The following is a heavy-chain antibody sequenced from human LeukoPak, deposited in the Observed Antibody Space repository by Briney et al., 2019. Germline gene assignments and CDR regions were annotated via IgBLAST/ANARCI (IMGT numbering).Heavy chain of an antibody. CDR2: IYDSGST. CDR1: GGSISSYS. Sequence: SETLSLTCIVSGGSISSYSWSWIRQPPGKGLDRIGYIYDSGSTKYNPSLKSRVAISRDTSEHQFSLKLTSVTAADTAVYYCARVGYSYGIDAFDVWGQGAMVTVS. D-gene: IGHD5-18*01. CDR3: ARVGYSYGIDAFDV. V-gene: IGHV4-59*01. J-gene: IGHJ3*01.